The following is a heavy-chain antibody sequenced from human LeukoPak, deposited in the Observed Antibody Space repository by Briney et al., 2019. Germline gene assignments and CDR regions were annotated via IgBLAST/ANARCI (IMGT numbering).Heavy chain of an antibody. J-gene: IGHJ6*03. CDR2: IIPIFGRA. CDR1: GCTFSSYA. V-gene: IGHV1-69*06. Sequence: VASVTVSCKSSGCTFSSYAISWVRQAPGQGLEWMGGIIPIFGRANYAQKFQGRVTITADKSTSTAYMELSSLRSEDAAVYCCATLLRDTSSWYTTIMCYYYYMDVWGKGTTVTVSS. D-gene: IGHD6-13*01. CDR3: ATLLRDTSSWYTTIMCYYYYMDV.